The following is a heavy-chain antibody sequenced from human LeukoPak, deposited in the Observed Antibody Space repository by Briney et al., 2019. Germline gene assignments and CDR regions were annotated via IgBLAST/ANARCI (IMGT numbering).Heavy chain of an antibody. V-gene: IGHV3-21*01. D-gene: IGHD3-10*01. Sequence: PGGSLRLSCAASGFTFSSYSMNWVRQAPGKGLEWVSSISSSSSYIYYADSVKGRFTISRDNAKNSLYLQMSSLRAEDTAVYYCARVGINYYGSGSYFDYWGQGTLVTVSS. CDR1: GFTFSSYS. CDR3: ARVGINYYGSGSYFDY. J-gene: IGHJ4*02. CDR2: ISSSSSYI.